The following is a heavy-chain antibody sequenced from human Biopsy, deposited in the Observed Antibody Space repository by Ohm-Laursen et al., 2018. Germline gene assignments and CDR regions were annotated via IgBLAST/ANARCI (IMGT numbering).Heavy chain of an antibody. D-gene: IGHD2/OR15-2a*01. CDR1: GFIFSTYT. J-gene: IGHJ4*02. V-gene: IGHV3-21*01. CDR3: ARGSFAPDF. Sequence: SLRLSCAATGFIFSTYTMNWVRQAPGEGLEWVSSISSRSSDIYYADSVKGRFTISRDNAKNSLFLHMNSLRAEDTAVYYCARGSFAPDFWGQGTLVTVSS. CDR2: ISSRSSDI.